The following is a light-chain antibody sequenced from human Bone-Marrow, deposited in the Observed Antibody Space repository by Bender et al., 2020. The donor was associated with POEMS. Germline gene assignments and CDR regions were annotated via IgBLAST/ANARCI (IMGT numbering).Light chain of an antibody. V-gene: IGLV3-21*02. J-gene: IGLJ1*01. CDR3: QVWDSTTDHPGV. Sequence: SLVLTQPPSVSVAPGQTARITCGGNNIGTDSVHWYQQKPGQAPIVVVFDDTDRPSGIPERFSGSKSGNTATLTISRVEAGDEADYYCQVWDSTTDHPGVFGAGTTVTVL. CDR2: DDT. CDR1: NIGTDS.